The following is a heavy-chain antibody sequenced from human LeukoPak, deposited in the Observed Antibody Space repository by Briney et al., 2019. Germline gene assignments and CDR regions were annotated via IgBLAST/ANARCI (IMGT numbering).Heavy chain of an antibody. V-gene: IGHV1-69*05. Sequence: ASVKVSCKASGGTFSNYAISWVRQAPGQGLEWMGGIIPIFGTTNYAQKFRGRVTITTDESTGTAYMELSSLRSDDTAVYYCARDRATTVTKSFAFDIWGQGTMVTVSS. D-gene: IGHD4-17*01. CDR1: GGTFSNYA. CDR2: IIPIFGTT. J-gene: IGHJ3*02. CDR3: ARDRATTVTKSFAFDI.